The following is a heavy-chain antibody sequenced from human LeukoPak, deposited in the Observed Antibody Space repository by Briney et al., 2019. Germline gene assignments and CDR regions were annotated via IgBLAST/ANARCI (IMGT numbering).Heavy chain of an antibody. CDR3: ARVSRGGRIKESFDY. J-gene: IGHJ4*02. D-gene: IGHD2-15*01. V-gene: IGHV4-30-4*01. CDR2: IYYSGST. Sequence: SETLSLTCTVSGGSISSGDYYWSWIRQPPGTGLEWIGYIYYSGSTYYNPALKSRVTISVDTSKNQFSLKLSSVTAADTAVYYCARVSRGGRIKESFDYWGQGTLVTVSS. CDR1: GGSISSGDYY.